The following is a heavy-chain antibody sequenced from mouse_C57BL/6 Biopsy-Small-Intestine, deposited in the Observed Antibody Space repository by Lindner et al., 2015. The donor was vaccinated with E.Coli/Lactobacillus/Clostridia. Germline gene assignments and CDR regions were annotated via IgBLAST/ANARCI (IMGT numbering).Heavy chain of an antibody. V-gene: IGHV14-2*01. CDR2: IDPENGET. CDR1: GFNIKDYY. J-gene: IGHJ2*01. CDR3: APGSSYWYFDY. D-gene: IGHD1-1*01. Sequence: VQLQESGAELVKPGASVKLSCTASGFNIKDYYMHWVKQRTEQGLEWIGKIDPENGETKYAPIFQGKATITADTSSNTAYLQLSSLTSEDTAVYYCAPGSSYWYFDYWGQGTTLTVSS.